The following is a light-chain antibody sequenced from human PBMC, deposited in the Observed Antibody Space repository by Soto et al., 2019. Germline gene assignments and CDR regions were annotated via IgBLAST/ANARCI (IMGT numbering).Light chain of an antibody. CDR2: DGF. Sequence: EIVLTQSPATLSLSPGEGATLSCRASQSVNTYLAWYQQKPGQAPRLLIYDGFNRATGIPARFSGSGSGTDFTLTISSLEPEDFAVYYCQQGSSFGGGTKVEI. CDR1: QSVNTY. J-gene: IGKJ4*01. V-gene: IGKV3-11*01. CDR3: QQGSS.